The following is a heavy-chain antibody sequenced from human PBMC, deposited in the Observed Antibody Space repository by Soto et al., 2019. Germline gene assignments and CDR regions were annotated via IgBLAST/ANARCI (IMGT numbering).Heavy chain of an antibody. V-gene: IGHV1-46*01. D-gene: IGHD2-21*02. CDR3: ARGVNVVVVTAALDY. Sequence: QVQLMQSGAEVKKPGASVKVSCKASGDTFTDYYIHWVRQAPGQGLEWMGTVNPSGGHTTYAQHFLGRVTMTRDTSTSTLYMELTSLTSDDTAIYYCARGVNVVVVTAALDYWGQGTLVTVSS. J-gene: IGHJ4*02. CDR2: VNPSGGHT. CDR1: GDTFTDYY.